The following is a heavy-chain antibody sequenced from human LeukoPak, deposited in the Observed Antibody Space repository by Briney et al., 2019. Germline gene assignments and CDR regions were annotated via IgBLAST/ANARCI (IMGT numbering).Heavy chain of an antibody. CDR1: GGSISSYY. V-gene: IGHV4-59*01. Sequence: PSETLSLTGTVPGGSISSYYWSWIRQPPGKGLEWIGYIYYSGSTNYNPSLKSRVTISVDTSKNQFSLKLSSVTAADTAVYYCARDYSSSWYYFDYWGQGTLVTVSS. CDR2: IYYSGST. J-gene: IGHJ4*02. D-gene: IGHD6-13*01. CDR3: ARDYSSSWYYFDY.